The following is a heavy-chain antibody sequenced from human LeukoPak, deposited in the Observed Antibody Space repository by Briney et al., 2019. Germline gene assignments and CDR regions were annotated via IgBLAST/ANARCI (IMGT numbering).Heavy chain of an antibody. J-gene: IGHJ4*02. V-gene: IGHV3-33*08. D-gene: IGHD3-10*01. Sequence: PGRSLRLSCAASGFTFSSSGMHWVRQAPGKGLEWVAVIWYDGSDKYSADSVKGRFTISRDNSKNTLYLQMNSLRAEDTAVYYCASAAYGSGTFLDYWGQGTLVTVSS. CDR2: IWYDGSDK. CDR1: GFTFSSSG. CDR3: ASAAYGSGTFLDY.